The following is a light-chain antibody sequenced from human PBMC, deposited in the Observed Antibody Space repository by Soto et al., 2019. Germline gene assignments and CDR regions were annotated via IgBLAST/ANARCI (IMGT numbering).Light chain of an antibody. CDR3: LQSSRYPWT. J-gene: IGKJ1*01. Sequence: DIQMTQPPSAMSASVGDRVTISCRASQGIGNYLAWFQQKPGKVPKRLIYGISSLQSGVPSRFSGSGSGTEFTLTINSLQPEDVATYYCLQSSRYPWTFGQGTKVDIK. V-gene: IGKV1-17*03. CDR2: GIS. CDR1: QGIGNY.